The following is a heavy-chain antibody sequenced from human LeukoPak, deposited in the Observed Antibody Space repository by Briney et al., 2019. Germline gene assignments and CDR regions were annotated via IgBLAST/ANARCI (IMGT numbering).Heavy chain of an antibody. Sequence: GGSLRLSCAASGFTFSSYGMHWVRQAPGKGLEWVAFIRYDGSNKYYADSVKGRFTISRDNSKNTLYLHVSSLRAEDTAVYYCASPERKLGSTNCLYYRGQGTLVTVSS. CDR2: IRYDGSNK. J-gene: IGHJ4*02. CDR1: GFTFSSYG. V-gene: IGHV3-30*02. D-gene: IGHD2-2*01. CDR3: ASPERKLGSTNCLYY.